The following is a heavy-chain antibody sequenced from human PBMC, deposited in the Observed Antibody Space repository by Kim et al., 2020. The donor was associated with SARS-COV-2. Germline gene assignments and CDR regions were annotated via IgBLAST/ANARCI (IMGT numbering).Heavy chain of an antibody. CDR2: T. CDR3: AKQVVRGVIAY. D-gene: IGHD3-10*01. V-gene: IGHV3-23*01. Sequence: TYYADSVKGRFTISRDNSKNTLYLQMNSLRAEDTAVYYCAKQVVRGVIAYWGQGTLVTVSS. J-gene: IGHJ4*02.